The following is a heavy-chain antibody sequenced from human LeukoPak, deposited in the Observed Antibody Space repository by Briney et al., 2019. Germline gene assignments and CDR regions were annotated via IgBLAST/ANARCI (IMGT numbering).Heavy chain of an antibody. CDR1: GYTFTGYY. J-gene: IGHJ3*02. CDR3: AKLLGGNGDAFDI. CDR2: INPNSGGT. D-gene: IGHD3-10*01. Sequence: ASVKVSCKASGYTFTGYYMHWVRQAPGQGLEWMGWINPNSGGTNYAQKFQGRVTMTRDTSISTAYMELSRLRSDDTAVYYCAKLLGGNGDAFDIWGQGTMVTVSS. V-gene: IGHV1-2*02.